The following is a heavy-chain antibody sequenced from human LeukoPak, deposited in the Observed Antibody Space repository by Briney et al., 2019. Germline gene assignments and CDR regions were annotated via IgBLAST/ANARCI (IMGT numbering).Heavy chain of an antibody. CDR2: IFYSGST. Sequence: SETLSPTCTVSGGSLSSGGYYWSWIRQHPGKGLEWIGYIFYSGSTYSNPSLKSRITISIDTPKNQFSLKVNSVTAADTAVYYCARGGGGAVVPALWGQGTLITVSS. CDR3: ARGGGGAVVPAL. J-gene: IGHJ4*02. V-gene: IGHV4-31*03. CDR1: GGSLSSGGYY. D-gene: IGHD2-2*01.